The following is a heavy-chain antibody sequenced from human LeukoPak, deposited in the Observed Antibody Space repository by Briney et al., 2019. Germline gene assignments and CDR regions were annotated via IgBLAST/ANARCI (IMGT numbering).Heavy chain of an antibody. CDR1: GYTFTGYY. CDR3: ARAACGGDCYDFDY. D-gene: IGHD2-21*02. V-gene: IGHV1-2*04. Sequence: GASVKVSCKVSGYTFTGYYMHWVRQAPGQGLEWMGWINPNSGGTNYAQKFQGWVTMTRDTSISTAYMELSRLRSDDTAVYYCARAACGGDCYDFDYWGQGTLVTVSS. J-gene: IGHJ4*02. CDR2: INPNSGGT.